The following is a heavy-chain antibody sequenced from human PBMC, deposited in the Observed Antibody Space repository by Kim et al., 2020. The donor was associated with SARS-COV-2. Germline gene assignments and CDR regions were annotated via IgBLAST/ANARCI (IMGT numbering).Heavy chain of an antibody. V-gene: IGHV4-31*03. J-gene: IGHJ4*02. CDR3: ARSPHFALWVND. Sequence: SETLSLTCTVSGVSISDSGYYWSWIRQYPEKGLEWVGYISYSESTYYNPSLKSRVTISADTSKNQFSLNLTSVTAADTAVYYCARSPHFALWVNDWGQG. CDR1: GVSISDSGYY. D-gene: IGHD3-16*01. CDR2: ISYSEST.